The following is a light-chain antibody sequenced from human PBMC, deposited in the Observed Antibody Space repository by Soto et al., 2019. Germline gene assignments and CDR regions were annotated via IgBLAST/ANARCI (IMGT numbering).Light chain of an antibody. CDR3: HQYNNWPRT. CDR2: GAS. V-gene: IGKV3-15*01. CDR1: QSAGSK. J-gene: IGKJ1*01. Sequence: EIVMTQSPATLSVSPGERATLSCRASQSAGSKLAWYQQKPGQAPRLLIFGASTRATGVPARFSGSGSATEFTLAISSLQSEDFAVYYCHQYNNWPRTFGQGTKVEIK.